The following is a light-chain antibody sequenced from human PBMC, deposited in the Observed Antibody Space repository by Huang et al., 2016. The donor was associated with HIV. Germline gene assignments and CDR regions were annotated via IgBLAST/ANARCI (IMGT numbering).Light chain of an antibody. V-gene: IGKV1-27*01. CDR3: QRYDSAPRA. Sequence: DIQMTQSPSSLSASPGVRVTLSCRANQDIGNCLAWYQHKPGGVPRLLIYGASTLQSGVPSRFSGRGSGTDFTLTITSFQPDDVATYYCQRYDSAPRAFGQGTKVEI. J-gene: IGKJ1*01. CDR2: GAS. CDR1: QDIGNC.